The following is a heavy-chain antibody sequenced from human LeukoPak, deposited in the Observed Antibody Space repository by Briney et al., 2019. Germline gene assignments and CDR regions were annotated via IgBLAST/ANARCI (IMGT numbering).Heavy chain of an antibody. Sequence: GGSLRLSCAASGFTFSNYGMHWVRQAPGKGLEWVAVISYDGSNKDYADSVRGRFTISRDSSKNTLYLQMNSLRADDTAVYYCAKAHCSSTSCSRADNWGQGTLVTVSS. CDR1: GFTFSNYG. D-gene: IGHD2-2*01. CDR3: AKAHCSSTSCSRADN. V-gene: IGHV3-30*18. J-gene: IGHJ4*02. CDR2: ISYDGSNK.